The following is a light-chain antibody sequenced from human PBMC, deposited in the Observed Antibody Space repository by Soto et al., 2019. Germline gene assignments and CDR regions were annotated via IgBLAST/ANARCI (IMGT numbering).Light chain of an antibody. V-gene: IGLV2-14*01. J-gene: IGLJ1*01. Sequence: QSVLTQPACVSGAPGQSIAIFCTRTSREVGSYNYVSSYKQHTGKATNLMIYEVSDRPSGISSRFSGPQSRNTASLTISGLQTEDEADYPCSSYTSSSTLLGTGTKVTVL. CDR2: EVS. CDR3: SSYTSSSTL. CDR1: SREVGSYNY.